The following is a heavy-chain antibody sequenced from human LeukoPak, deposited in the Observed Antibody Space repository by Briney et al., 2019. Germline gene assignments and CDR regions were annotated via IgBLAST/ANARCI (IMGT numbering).Heavy chain of an antibody. D-gene: IGHD1-26*01. Sequence: GGSLRLSCAATGITVSSNYMNWVRQAPGKGLEWVSVIYSGGSTYYGNSVKGRFTISRDNSKNTLYLQMNSLRAEDTAVYYCARVDFGRTYAMDVWGQGTTVTVSS. V-gene: IGHV3-53*01. CDR1: GITVSSNY. CDR3: ARVDFGRTYAMDV. J-gene: IGHJ6*02. CDR2: IYSGGST.